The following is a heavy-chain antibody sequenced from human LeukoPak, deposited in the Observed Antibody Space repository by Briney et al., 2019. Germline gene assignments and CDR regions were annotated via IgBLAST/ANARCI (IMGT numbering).Heavy chain of an antibody. CDR1: GYTFTSYY. CDR3: ARGYCSGGSCSPYYFDY. D-gene: IGHD2-15*01. J-gene: IGHJ4*02. Sequence: GASVKVSCKASGYTFTSYYMHWVRQAPGQGLEWMGIINPSGGSTSYAQKFQGRVTMTRDTSTSTVYMELSSLRSEDTAVYYCARGYCSGGSCSPYYFDYWGQGPLVTVSS. V-gene: IGHV1-46*01. CDR2: INPSGGST.